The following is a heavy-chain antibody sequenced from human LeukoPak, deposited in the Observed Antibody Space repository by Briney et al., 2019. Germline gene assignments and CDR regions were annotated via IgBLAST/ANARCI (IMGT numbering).Heavy chain of an antibody. Sequence: PGGSLRLSCAASGFTFSSYAMSRVRQAPGKGLEWVSTLSGSGGSTYYADSVKGRFTISRDNSKSTLYLQMNSLRAEDTAIYYCAKDLTIFGVVLIVLEDDYWGQGTLVTVSS. D-gene: IGHD3-3*01. CDR2: LSGSGGST. J-gene: IGHJ4*02. CDR3: AKDLTIFGVVLIVLEDDY. CDR1: GFTFSSYA. V-gene: IGHV3-23*01.